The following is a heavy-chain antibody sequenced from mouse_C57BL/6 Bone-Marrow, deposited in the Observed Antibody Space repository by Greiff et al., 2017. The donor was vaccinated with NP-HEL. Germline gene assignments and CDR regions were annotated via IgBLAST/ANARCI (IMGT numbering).Heavy chain of an antibody. CDR2: IYPRDGST. J-gene: IGHJ4*01. V-gene: IGHV1-78*01. D-gene: IGHD4-1*01. CDR3: ARTGTVYYYAMDY. CDR1: GYTFTDHT. Sequence: VQLQQSDAELVKPGASVKISCKVSGYTFTDHTIHWMKQRPEQGLEWIGYIYPRDGSTKYNEKFKGKATLTADKSSSTAYMQLNSLTSEDSAVYVCARTGTVYYYAMDYWGQGTSVTVSS.